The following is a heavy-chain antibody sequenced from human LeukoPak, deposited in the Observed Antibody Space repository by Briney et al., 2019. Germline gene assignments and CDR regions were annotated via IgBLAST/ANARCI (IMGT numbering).Heavy chain of an antibody. CDR3: ARLDDIAAAGTGY. Sequence: ASVKVSCKASGYTFTAYYMHWVRQAPGQGLEWMGWLNPNSGGTNYAQKFLGRVTLTRDTSINTAYMELSRLRSEDTAVYYCARLDDIAAAGTGYWGQGTLVTVSS. V-gene: IGHV1-2*02. D-gene: IGHD6-13*01. CDR1: GYTFTAYY. CDR2: LNPNSGGT. J-gene: IGHJ4*02.